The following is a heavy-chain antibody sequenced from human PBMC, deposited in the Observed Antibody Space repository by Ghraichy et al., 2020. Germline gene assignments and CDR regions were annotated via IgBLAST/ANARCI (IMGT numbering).Heavy chain of an antibody. Sequence: SETLSLTCTVSGGSVASGNSYWSWIRQSPGKGLEWIGYIYHTGSTNYNPSLNSRLTISIDTSKNHFSLRLSSVTAADTAVYYCARDPYDFLTGYYDRLFAPWGQGTLVTVSS. V-gene: IGHV4-61*03. CDR1: GGSVASGNSY. D-gene: IGHD3-9*01. CDR2: IYHTGST. CDR3: ARDPYDFLTGYYDRLFAP. J-gene: IGHJ5*02.